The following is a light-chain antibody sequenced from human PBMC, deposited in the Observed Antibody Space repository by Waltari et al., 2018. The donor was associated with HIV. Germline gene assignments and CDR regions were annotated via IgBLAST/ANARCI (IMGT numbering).Light chain of an antibody. V-gene: IGLV2-14*01. J-gene: IGLJ1*01. Sequence: QSALTQPASVSGSPGQSITISCTGTSSDVGGHNYVSWYQQHPGKAPKLLIYEVSNRPSGVSNRFSGSKSGNTASMTIAGLQAEDEGDYYCNSYRSSTTPCVFGTGTKVTVL. CDR2: EVS. CDR1: SSDVGGHNY. CDR3: NSYRSSTTPCV.